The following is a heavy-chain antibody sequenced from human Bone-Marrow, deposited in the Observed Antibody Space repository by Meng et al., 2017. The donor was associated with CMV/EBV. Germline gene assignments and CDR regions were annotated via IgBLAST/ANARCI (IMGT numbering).Heavy chain of an antibody. CDR2: IYYSGST. D-gene: IGHD2-2*01. Sequence: SETLSLTCTVSGGSISSGGYYWSWIRQHPGKGLEWIGYIYYSGSTYYNPSLKSRVAISVDTSKNQFSLKLSSVTAADTAVYYCARGSQLLGYFQHWGQGTLVTVSS. V-gene: IGHV4-31*03. CDR3: ARGSQLLGYFQH. J-gene: IGHJ1*01. CDR1: GGSISSGGYY.